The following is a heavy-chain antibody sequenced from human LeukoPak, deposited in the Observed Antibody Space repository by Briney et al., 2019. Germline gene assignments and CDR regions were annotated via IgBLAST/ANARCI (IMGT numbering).Heavy chain of an antibody. J-gene: IGHJ4*02. CDR2: ISYDGSNK. CDR3: ARDLKSVGRSGYYSYYDY. V-gene: IGHV3-30-3*01. D-gene: IGHD3-22*01. Sequence: GGSLRLSCAASGFTFSSYAMHWVRQAPGKGLEWVAVISYDGSNKYYADSVKGRFTISRDNSKNTLYLQMNSLRAEDTAVYYCARDLKSVGRSGYYSYYDYWGQGTLVTVSS. CDR1: GFTFSSYA.